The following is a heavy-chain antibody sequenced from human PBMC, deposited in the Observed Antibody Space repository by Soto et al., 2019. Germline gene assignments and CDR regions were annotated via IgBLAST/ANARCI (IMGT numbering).Heavy chain of an antibody. CDR3: AKDSHYYDSSGSHNLDY. CDR1: GFTFSSYA. D-gene: IGHD3-22*01. Sequence: GGSLRLSCGASGFTFSSYAMSWVRQAPGKGLEWVSAISGSGGSTYYADSVKGRFTISRDNSKNTLYLQMNSLRAEDTAVYYCAKDSHYYDSSGSHNLDYWGQGTLVTVSS. CDR2: ISGSGGST. V-gene: IGHV3-23*01. J-gene: IGHJ4*02.